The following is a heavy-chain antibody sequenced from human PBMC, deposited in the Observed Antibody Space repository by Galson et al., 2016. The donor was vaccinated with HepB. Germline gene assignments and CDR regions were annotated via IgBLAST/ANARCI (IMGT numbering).Heavy chain of an antibody. J-gene: IGHJ4*02. V-gene: IGHV3-21*01. CDR2: ISPSSRYK. D-gene: IGHD3-10*01. Sequence: SLRLSCAASGFTFRSYTMNWVRQAPGKGLEWVSSISPSSRYKHWAGSLEGRFAISRDNARNSLYLHLNSLRAEDTAVYYCARAQGDTSGDDGHFDYWGQGTLVNVFS. CDR3: ARAQGDTSGDDGHFDY. CDR1: GFTFRSYT.